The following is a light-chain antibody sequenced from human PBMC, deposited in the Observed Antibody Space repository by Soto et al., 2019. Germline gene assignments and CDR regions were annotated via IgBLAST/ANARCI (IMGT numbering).Light chain of an antibody. CDR2: DAS. J-gene: IGKJ4*02. CDR1: QGISKY. V-gene: IGKV3-11*01. CDR3: QQRSDWHPLT. Sequence: EIVLTQSPSTLSLSPGDRATLSCRASQGISKYLAWYQQKPGQAPRLLIYDASTSATGIPPRFSGSGSGTDFTITISSLEPEDVAVYYCQQRSDWHPLTFGGGTKVEIK.